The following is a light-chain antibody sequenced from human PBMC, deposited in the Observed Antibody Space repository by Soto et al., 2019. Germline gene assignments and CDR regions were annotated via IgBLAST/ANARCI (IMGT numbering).Light chain of an antibody. V-gene: IGLV2-8*01. CDR1: NSDVGGYNY. J-gene: IGLJ1*01. Sequence: QSALTQPPSASGSPGQSVTISCTGTNSDVGGYNYVSWYQQYPGKAPKLIIYEVNERPSGVPDRFSGSKSGNTASLSVSGLQTADEADYYCSSYAGSNWYVFGTGNKVTVL. CDR3: SSYAGSNWYV. CDR2: EVN.